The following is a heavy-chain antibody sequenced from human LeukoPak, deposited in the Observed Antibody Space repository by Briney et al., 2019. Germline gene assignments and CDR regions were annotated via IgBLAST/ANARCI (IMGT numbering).Heavy chain of an antibody. CDR2: IWYDGSNK. V-gene: IGHV3-33*01. CDR3: ARTIRGY. D-gene: IGHD3-10*01. CDR1: GFTFSSYG. Sequence: GGSLRLSCAASGFTFSSYGMHWVRQAPGKGLEWVAVIWYDGSNKYYADSVKGRFTISRDNAKNSLYLQMNSLRVEDTAVYYCARTIRGYWGQGTLVTVSS. J-gene: IGHJ4*02.